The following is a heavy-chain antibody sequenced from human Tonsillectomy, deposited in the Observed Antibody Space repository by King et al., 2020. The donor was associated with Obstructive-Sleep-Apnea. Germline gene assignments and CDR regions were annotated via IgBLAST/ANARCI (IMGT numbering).Heavy chain of an antibody. J-gene: IGHJ4*02. Sequence: ITLKESGPTLVKPTQTLTLTCTFSGSAFSTSELGVGWIRQPPGKALEWLALIYWDDFKLYNPSLKSRPTITKETSKNQVVLTMTNMDPVDTATYYCAHRRPGTYYFDYWGQGTLVTVSS. CDR3: AHRRPGTYYFDY. CDR2: IYWDDFK. CDR1: GSAFSTSELG. V-gene: IGHV2-5*02. D-gene: IGHD1-26*01.